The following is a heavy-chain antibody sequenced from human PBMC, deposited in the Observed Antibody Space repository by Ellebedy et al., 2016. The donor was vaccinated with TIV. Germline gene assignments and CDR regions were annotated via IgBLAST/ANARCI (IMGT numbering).Heavy chain of an antibody. CDR1: GFTFSSYG. D-gene: IGHD3-22*01. CDR3: AKPGTATYYYDSGGFDP. J-gene: IGHJ5*02. V-gene: IGHV3-30*02. Sequence: GESLKISCAASGFTFSSYGMHWVRQAPGKGLEWVAFIRYDGSNKYYADSVKGRFTISRDNSKNTLYLQMNSLRAEDTAVYYCAKPGTATYYYDSGGFDPWGQGTLVTVSS. CDR2: IRYDGSNK.